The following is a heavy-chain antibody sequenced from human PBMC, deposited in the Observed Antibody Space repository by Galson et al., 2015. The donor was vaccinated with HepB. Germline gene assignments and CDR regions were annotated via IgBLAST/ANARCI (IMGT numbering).Heavy chain of an antibody. CDR1: GFTFSSYA. CDR2: ISYDGSNK. CDR3: ARGVGSYYYDSSGYYPDAFDI. J-gene: IGHJ3*02. V-gene: IGHV3-30-3*01. Sequence: SLRLSCAASGFTFSSYAMHWVRQAPGKGLEWVAVISYDGSNKYYADSVKGRFTISRDNSKNTLYLQMNSLRAEDTAVYYCARGVGSYYYDSSGYYPDAFDIWGQGTMVTVSS. D-gene: IGHD3-22*01.